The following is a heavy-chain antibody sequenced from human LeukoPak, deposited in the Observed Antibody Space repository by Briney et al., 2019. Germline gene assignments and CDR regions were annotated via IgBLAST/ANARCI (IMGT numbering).Heavy chain of an antibody. CDR1: GGSISSSSYY. J-gene: IGHJ4*02. CDR2: IYYSGST. Sequence: PSETLSLTCTVSGGSISSSSYYWGWIRQPPGKGLEWIGSIYYSGSTYYNPSLKSRVTISVDTSKNQFSLKLSSVTAADTAVYYCARLGYCSSTSCYEVDYWGQGTLVTVSS. CDR3: ARLGYCSSTSCYEVDY. V-gene: IGHV4-39*07. D-gene: IGHD2-2*01.